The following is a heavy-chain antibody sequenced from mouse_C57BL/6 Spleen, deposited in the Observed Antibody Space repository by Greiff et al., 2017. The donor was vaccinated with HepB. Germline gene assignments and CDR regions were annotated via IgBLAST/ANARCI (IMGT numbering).Heavy chain of an antibody. Sequence: EVKLVESGGGLVKPGGSLKLSCAASGFTFSSYAMSWVRQTPEKRLEWVATISDGGSYTYYPDNVKGRFTISRDNAKNNLYLQMSHLKSEDTAMYDCAREGNYYGSSYGWYFDVWGTGTTVTVSS. V-gene: IGHV5-4*01. CDR2: ISDGGSYT. CDR3: AREGNYYGSSYGWYFDV. CDR1: GFTFSSYA. D-gene: IGHD1-1*01. J-gene: IGHJ1*03.